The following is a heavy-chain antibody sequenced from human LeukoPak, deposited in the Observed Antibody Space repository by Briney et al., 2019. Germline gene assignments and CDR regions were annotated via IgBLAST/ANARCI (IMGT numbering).Heavy chain of an antibody. CDR2: IYYSGST. D-gene: IGHD1-20*01. V-gene: IGHV4-59*01. Sequence: SETLSLTCTVSGGSISSYYWSWIRQPPGKGLEWIGYIYYSGSTNYNPSLKSRVTISVDTSKNQFSLKLSSVTAADTAVYYCAGDRGYNWNDYYYYGMDVWGQGTTVTVSS. CDR1: GGSISSYY. CDR3: AGDRGYNWNDYYYYGMDV. J-gene: IGHJ6*02.